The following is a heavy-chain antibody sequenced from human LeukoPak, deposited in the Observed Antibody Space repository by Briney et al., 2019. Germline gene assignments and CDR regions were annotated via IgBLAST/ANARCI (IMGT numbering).Heavy chain of an antibody. CDR3: ARGPSVIAAAGWDWFDP. CDR1: GYTFTGYY. J-gene: IGHJ5*02. CDR2: INPNSGGT. Sequence: ASVKVSCKASGYTFTGYYMHWVRQAPGQGLEWMGRINPNSGGTNYAQKFQGRVTMTRDTSISTAYMELSRLRSDDTAVYCCARGPSVIAAAGWDWFDPWGQGTLVTVSS. V-gene: IGHV1-2*06. D-gene: IGHD6-13*01.